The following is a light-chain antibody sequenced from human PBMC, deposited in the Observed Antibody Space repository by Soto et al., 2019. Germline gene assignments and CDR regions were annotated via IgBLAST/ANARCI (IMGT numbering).Light chain of an antibody. Sequence: QSVLTQPRSVSGSPGQSVTISCTGISSDVGGYNSVSWYQQHPGKAPKLMIYDVRKRPSGVPDRFSGSRSGNTASLTISGLQAEDEADYYCCSDAGSYTLIFGGGTKLTVL. CDR2: DVR. J-gene: IGLJ2*01. V-gene: IGLV2-11*01. CDR1: SSDVGGYNS. CDR3: CSDAGSYTLI.